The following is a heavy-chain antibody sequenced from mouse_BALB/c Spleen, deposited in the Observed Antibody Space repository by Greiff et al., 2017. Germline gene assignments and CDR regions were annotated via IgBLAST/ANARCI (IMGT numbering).Heavy chain of an antibody. V-gene: IGHV3-2*02. Sequence: DVKLVESGPGLVKPSQSLSLTCTVTGYSIPSDYAWNWIRQFPGNKLEWMGYISYSGSTSYNPSLKSRISITRDTSKNQFFLQLNSVTTEDTATYYCARSRQLGLLWFAYWGQGTLVTVSA. J-gene: IGHJ3*01. CDR1: GYSIPSDYA. CDR3: ARSRQLGLLWFAY. CDR2: ISYSGST. D-gene: IGHD3-2*01.